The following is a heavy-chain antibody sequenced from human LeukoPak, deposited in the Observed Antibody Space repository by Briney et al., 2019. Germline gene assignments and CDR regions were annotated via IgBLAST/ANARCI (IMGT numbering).Heavy chain of an antibody. V-gene: IGHV3-7*01. D-gene: IGHD7-27*01. Sequence: GGSLRLSCAASGFTFSSYWMSWVRQAPGKGLERVASIKPDGSEKYYVDSLKGRFTISRDSAKNSVYLQMNSLRAEDTAVYYCARGSGWGGDYWGQGTLVTVSS. CDR3: ARGSGWGGDY. CDR2: IKPDGSEK. J-gene: IGHJ4*02. CDR1: GFTFSSYW.